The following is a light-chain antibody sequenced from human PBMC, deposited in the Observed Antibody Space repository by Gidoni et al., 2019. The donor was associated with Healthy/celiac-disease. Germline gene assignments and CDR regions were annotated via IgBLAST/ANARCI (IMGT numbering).Light chain of an antibody. J-gene: IGLJ1*01. CDR1: SSDVGGYNY. Sequence: GTSSDVGGYNYVSWSQQHPGKAPKLMIYDVSNRPSGVSNRFSGSKSGNTASLTISGLQAEDEADYYCSSYTSSSTLYVFGTGTKVTVL. CDR2: DVS. V-gene: IGLV2-14*03. CDR3: SSYTSSSTLYV.